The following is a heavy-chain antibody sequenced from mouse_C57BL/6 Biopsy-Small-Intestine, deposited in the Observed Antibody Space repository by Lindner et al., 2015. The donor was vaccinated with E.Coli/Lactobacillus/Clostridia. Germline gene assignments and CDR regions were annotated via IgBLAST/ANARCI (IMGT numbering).Heavy chain of an antibody. J-gene: IGHJ1*03. V-gene: IGHV5-17*01. CDR3: AKKSPYYGSSYTYWYFDD. D-gene: IGHD1-1*01. CDR2: ISSGSNTI. CDR1: GFTFSDYG. Sequence: VQLQESGGGLVKPGGSLKLSCAASGFTFSDYGMHWVRQAPEKGLEWVAYISSGSNTIYYADTVKGRFTISRDNAKNTLFLQMTSLRSEDTAMYYCAKKSPYYGSSYTYWYFDDWGTGTTVTVSS.